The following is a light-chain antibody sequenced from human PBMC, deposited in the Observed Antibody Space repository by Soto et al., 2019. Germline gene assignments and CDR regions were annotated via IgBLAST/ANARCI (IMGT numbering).Light chain of an antibody. CDR1: QSVSSPY. J-gene: IGKJ3*01. CDR3: QQYGSSPFT. V-gene: IGKV3-20*01. Sequence: EVVWTQSPVTLSLSPGERATLSCRASQSVSSPYLAWYQQKPGQPPRLLIYGASSRATDIPDRFIGSGSGTEFTLTLARLAPEDFAMYYCQQYGSSPFTFGPGTKVDI. CDR2: GAS.